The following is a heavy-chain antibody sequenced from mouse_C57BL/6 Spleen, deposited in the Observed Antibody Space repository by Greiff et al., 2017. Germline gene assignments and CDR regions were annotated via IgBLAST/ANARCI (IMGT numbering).Heavy chain of an antibody. V-gene: IGHV1-72*01. Sequence: VKLVESGAELVKPGASVKLSCKASGYTFTSYWMHWVKQRPGRGLEWIGRIDPNSGGTKYNEKFKSKATLTVDKPSSTAYMQLSSLTSEDSAVYYCARPYYYGSSTGYAMDYWGQGTSVTVSS. CDR1: GYTFTSYW. CDR3: ARPYYYGSSTGYAMDY. D-gene: IGHD1-1*01. CDR2: IDPNSGGT. J-gene: IGHJ4*01.